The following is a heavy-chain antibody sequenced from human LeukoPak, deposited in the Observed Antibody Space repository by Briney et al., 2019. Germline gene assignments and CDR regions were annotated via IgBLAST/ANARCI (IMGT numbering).Heavy chain of an antibody. CDR1: GFTFSTYW. CDR2: ISGSGGST. J-gene: IGHJ6*03. D-gene: IGHD2-2*02. CDR3: AKALGYCSSTSCYTYYYYMDV. Sequence: GGSLRLSCAASGFTFSTYWMTWVRQAPGKGLEWVSAISGSGGSTYYADSVKGRFTISRDNSKNTLYLQMNSLRAEDTAVYYCAKALGYCSSTSCYTYYYYMDVWGKGTTVTVSS. V-gene: IGHV3-23*01.